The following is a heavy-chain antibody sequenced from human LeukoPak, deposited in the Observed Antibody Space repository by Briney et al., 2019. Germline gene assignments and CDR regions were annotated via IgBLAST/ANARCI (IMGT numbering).Heavy chain of an antibody. CDR2: IYYSGST. V-gene: IGHV4-39*01. Sequence: PSETLSLTCTVSGGSISSSSYYWGWIRQPPGKGLAWIGSIYYSGSTYYNPSLKSRVTISVDTSKNQFSLKLSSVTAADTAVYYCARHVQQWLVMDVWGQGTTVTVSS. J-gene: IGHJ6*02. CDR1: GGSISSSSYY. CDR3: ARHVQQWLVMDV. D-gene: IGHD6-19*01.